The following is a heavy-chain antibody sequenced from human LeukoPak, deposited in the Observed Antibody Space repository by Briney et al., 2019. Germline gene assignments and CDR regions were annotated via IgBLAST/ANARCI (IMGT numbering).Heavy chain of an antibody. CDR2: IKKDGSEK. CDR3: ARDDSGYAFDI. CDR1: GFIFSGSW. Sequence: HPGGSLRLSCTASGFIFSGSWMAWHRQAPGKGREGVAIIKKDGSEKYYVDSMKGRFTISRDNAKNSLFLQMNSLRAEDTAIYYCARDDSGYAFDIWGQGTMVTVSS. D-gene: IGHD6-19*01. V-gene: IGHV3-7*01. J-gene: IGHJ3*02.